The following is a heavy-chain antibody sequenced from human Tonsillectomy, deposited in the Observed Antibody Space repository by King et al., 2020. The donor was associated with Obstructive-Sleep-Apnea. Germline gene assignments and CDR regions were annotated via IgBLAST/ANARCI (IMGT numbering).Heavy chain of an antibody. Sequence: EEQLVQSGGGLVQPGGSLRLSCAASGFTFSSYWMSWVRQAPGKGLEWVANIKQDGSEKYYVDSVKGRFTISRDNAKNSLYLQMNSLRAEDTAVYYCARERRGYSYAETYYYYYGMDVWGQGTTVTVSS. CDR3: ARERRGYSYAETYYYYYGMDV. CDR2: IKQDGSEK. V-gene: IGHV3-7*03. CDR1: GFTFSSYW. J-gene: IGHJ6*02. D-gene: IGHD5-18*01.